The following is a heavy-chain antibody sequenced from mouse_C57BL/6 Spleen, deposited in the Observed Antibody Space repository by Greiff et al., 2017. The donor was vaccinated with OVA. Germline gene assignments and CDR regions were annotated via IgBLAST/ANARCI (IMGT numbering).Heavy chain of an antibody. CDR2: INPSNGGT. J-gene: IGHJ1*03. CDR3: ARVYYYGSRGYWYFDV. Sequence: QVQLQQPGTELVKPGASVKLSCKASGYTFTSYWMHWVKQRPGQGLEWLGNINPSNGGTNYNEKFKSKATLTVDKSSSTAYMQLSSLTSEDSAVYYCARVYYYGSRGYWYFDVWGTGTTVTVSS. CDR1: GYTFTSYW. V-gene: IGHV1-53*01. D-gene: IGHD1-1*01.